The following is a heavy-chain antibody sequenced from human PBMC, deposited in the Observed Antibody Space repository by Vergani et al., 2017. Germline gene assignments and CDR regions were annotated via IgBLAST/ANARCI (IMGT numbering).Heavy chain of an antibody. J-gene: IGHJ4*02. CDR2: IFTGGTT. CDR1: GFSVSNNY. D-gene: IGHD6-13*01. CDR3: AKDGIAAAGYHMYYFDY. V-gene: IGHV3-53*05. Sequence: EVQLVETGGGLIQPGGSLRLSCVVSGFSVSNNYMSWVRHRPGKGLEWVSFIFTGGTTYYEDSVKGRFTISRDNSKNTVHLQMNSLRAEDTAVYYCAKDGIAAAGYHMYYFDYWGQGTLVTVSS.